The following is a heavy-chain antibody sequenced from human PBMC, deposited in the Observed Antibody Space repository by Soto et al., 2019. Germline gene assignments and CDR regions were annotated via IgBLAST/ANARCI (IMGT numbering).Heavy chain of an antibody. CDR2: ISDSGGST. CDR1: GFTFSTDA. CDR3: ATRRDASYYYGMDV. V-gene: IGHV3-23*04. Sequence: EVQLVESGGGLVQPGGSLRLSCAASGFTFSTDAMTWVRQAPGKGLEWVSAISDSGGSTYYADSVKGRFTISRDNSKNTLFLQMNSLRAADTAVYYCATRRDASYYYGMDVWGQGTTVTVSS. D-gene: IGHD2-2*01. J-gene: IGHJ6*02.